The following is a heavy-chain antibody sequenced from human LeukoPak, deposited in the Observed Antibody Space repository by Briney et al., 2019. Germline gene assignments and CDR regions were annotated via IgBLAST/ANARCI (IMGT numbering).Heavy chain of an antibody. CDR1: GFTFSSYA. Sequence: GGSLRLSCAASGFTFSSYAMSWVRQAPGKGLEWVSAISGSGGSTYYADSVKGQFTISRDNSKNTLYLQMNSLGAEDTAVYYCARYSRTTGTTSNFDYWGQGTLVTVSS. D-gene: IGHD1-1*01. J-gene: IGHJ4*02. CDR2: ISGSGGST. V-gene: IGHV3-23*01. CDR3: ARYSRTTGTTSNFDY.